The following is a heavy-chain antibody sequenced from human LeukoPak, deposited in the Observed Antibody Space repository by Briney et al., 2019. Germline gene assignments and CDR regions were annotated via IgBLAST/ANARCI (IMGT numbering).Heavy chain of an antibody. CDR3: ARDQRDNWYFDF. J-gene: IGHJ2*01. CDR1: GFTFSSYG. V-gene: IGHV3-33*01. CDR2: IWYDGSNK. Sequence: GRSLRLSCAASGFTFSSYGMHWVRQAPGKGLEWVAVIWYDGSNKYYADSVKGRFTISRDNAQNSVSLQMDSLRAEDTGVYFCARDQRDNWYFDFWGRGTLVTVSS.